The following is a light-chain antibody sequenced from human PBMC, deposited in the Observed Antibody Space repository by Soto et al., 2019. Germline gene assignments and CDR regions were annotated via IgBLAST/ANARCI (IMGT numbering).Light chain of an antibody. CDR2: EVT. CDR1: SSDVGTYNY. CDR3: SSYTSINTYV. Sequence: QSALTQPASVSGSPGQSITISCTGTSSDVGTYNYVSWYQQHPGKVPNLMIYEVTNRPSGVSDRFSGSKSGNTASLTISGLQTEDEADYFCSSYTSINTYVFGTGTKVTVL. J-gene: IGLJ1*01. V-gene: IGLV2-14*01.